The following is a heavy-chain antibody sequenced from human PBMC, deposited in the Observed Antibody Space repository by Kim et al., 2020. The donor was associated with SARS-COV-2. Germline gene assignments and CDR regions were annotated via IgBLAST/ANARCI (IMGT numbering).Heavy chain of an antibody. V-gene: IGHV3-30*18. CDR3: AKDGGIAVADAFDI. D-gene: IGHD6-19*01. CDR2: ISYDGSNK. Sequence: GGSLRLSCAASGFTFSSYGMHWVHQAPGKGLEWVAVISYDGSNKYYADSVKGRFTISRDNSKNTLYLQMNSLRAEDTAVYYCAKDGGIAVADAFDIWGQGTMVTVSS. J-gene: IGHJ3*02. CDR1: GFTFSSYG.